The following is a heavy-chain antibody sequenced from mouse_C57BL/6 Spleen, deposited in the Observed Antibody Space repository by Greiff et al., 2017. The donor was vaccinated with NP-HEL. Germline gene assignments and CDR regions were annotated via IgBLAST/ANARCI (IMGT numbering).Heavy chain of an antibody. CDR2: INPGSGGT. J-gene: IGHJ3*01. D-gene: IGHD2-4*01. CDR3: AREGIYYDYEFAY. V-gene: IGHV1-54*01. CDR1: GYAFTNYL. Sequence: QVQLKESGAELVRPGTSVKVSCKASGYAFTNYLIEWVKQRPGQGLEWIGVINPGSGGTNYNEKFKGKATLTADKSSSTAYMQRSSLTSEDSAVYFCAREGIYYDYEFAYWGQGTLVTVSA.